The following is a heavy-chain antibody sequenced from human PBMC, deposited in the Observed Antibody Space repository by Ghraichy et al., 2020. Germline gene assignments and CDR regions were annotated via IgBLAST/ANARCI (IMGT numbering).Heavy chain of an antibody. CDR3: ARGSRVVRFYFYDGMDV. Sequence: GGSLRLSCVGSGFTFSGYSMNWVRQSPGKRLEWVSYITSSSSFTSYADSVKGRFTISRDNAQNSLSLQMNSLTDEDTAVYYCARGSRVVRFYFYDGMDVWGQGTTVTVSS. CDR1: GFTFSGYS. D-gene: IGHD4-23*01. J-gene: IGHJ6*02. CDR2: ITSSSSFT. V-gene: IGHV3-48*02.